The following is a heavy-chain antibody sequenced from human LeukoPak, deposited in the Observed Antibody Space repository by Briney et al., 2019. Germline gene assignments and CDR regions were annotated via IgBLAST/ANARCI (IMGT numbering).Heavy chain of an antibody. CDR1: GYTFTGHY. V-gene: IGHV1-2*02. J-gene: IGHJ4*02. D-gene: IGHD3/OR15-3a*01. Sequence: ASVKVSCKASGYTFTGHYMHWVRQAPGQGLEWMGWINPNSGGTNYAQKFQGRVTMTTDTSTSTAYMELRSLRSDDTAVYYCARDAVVDFLDHEEKGFDYWGQGTLVTVSS. CDR2: INPNSGGT. CDR3: ARDAVVDFLDHEEKGFDY.